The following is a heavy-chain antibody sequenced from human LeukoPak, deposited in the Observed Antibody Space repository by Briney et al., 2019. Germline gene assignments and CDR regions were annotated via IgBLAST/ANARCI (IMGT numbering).Heavy chain of an antibody. Sequence: GALRLSCAASVFTFSSYAMSWVRQAPGKGLEWVSAINCSGGSTYYADSVKGRFTISRDNSKNTLYLQMNSLRAEDTAVYYCAKMRYFDWPTVWGQGTLVTVSS. CDR3: AKMRYFDWPTV. V-gene: IGHV3-23*01. CDR1: VFTFSSYA. D-gene: IGHD3-9*01. J-gene: IGHJ4*02. CDR2: INCSGGST.